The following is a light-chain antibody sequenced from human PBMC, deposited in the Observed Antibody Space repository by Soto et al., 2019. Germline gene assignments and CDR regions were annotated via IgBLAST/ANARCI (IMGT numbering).Light chain of an antibody. J-gene: IGLJ1*01. V-gene: IGLV2-14*01. CDR1: SSDVGGYNY. CDR3: SSYTSCRAYV. Sequence: QSALTQPASVSGSPGQSITISCTGTSSDVGGYNYVSWYQQQSGKAPKLMIHEVSNRPSGVSNRFSGSESGNAASLTISGLQAEDEADYYCSSYTSCRAYVFGIGTKLTVL. CDR2: EVS.